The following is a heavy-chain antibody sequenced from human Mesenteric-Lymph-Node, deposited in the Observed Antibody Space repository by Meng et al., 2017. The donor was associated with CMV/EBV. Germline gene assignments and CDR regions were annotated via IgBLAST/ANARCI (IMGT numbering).Heavy chain of an antibody. J-gene: IGHJ6*02. CDR1: GGSISSYY. CDR2: IYYSGST. V-gene: IGHV4-59*01. CDR3: ARDNDYTNFGYGMDV. D-gene: IGHD4-11*01. Sequence: GSLRLSCTVSGGSISSYYWSWIRQPPGKGLEWIGYIYYSGSTNYNPSLKSRATISVDTSKNQFSLKLSSVTAADTAVYYCARDNDYTNFGYGMDVWGQGTTVTVSS.